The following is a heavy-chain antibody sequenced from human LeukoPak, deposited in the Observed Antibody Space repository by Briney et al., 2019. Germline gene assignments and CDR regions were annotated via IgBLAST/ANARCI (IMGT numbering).Heavy chain of an antibody. Sequence: GGSLRLSCAASGFTFSSYAMSWVRQAPGKGLEWVSAISGSGGSTYYAGSVKGRFTISRDNSKNTLYLQMNSLRAADTAVYYCARYRSLGYCSSTSCLDAFDIWGQGTMVTVSS. V-gene: IGHV3-23*01. CDR3: ARYRSLGYCSSTSCLDAFDI. J-gene: IGHJ3*02. CDR1: GFTFSSYA. D-gene: IGHD2-2*01. CDR2: ISGSGGST.